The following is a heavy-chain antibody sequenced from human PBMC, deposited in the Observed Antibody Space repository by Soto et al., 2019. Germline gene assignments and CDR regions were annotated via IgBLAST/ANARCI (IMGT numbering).Heavy chain of an antibody. Sequence: EVQLVESGGGLVKPGGSLRLSCAASGFTFSSNNMNWVRQAPGKGLEWVSSITSTNFIYYKDSVNGQFTISRDNAKNSLYLQMNSLRAEDTALYYCARGRGSSSGAVDYWGQGTLVTVSS. CDR1: GFTFSSNN. CDR3: ARGRGSSSGAVDY. V-gene: IGHV3-21*01. J-gene: IGHJ4*02. CDR2: ITSTNFI. D-gene: IGHD6-13*01.